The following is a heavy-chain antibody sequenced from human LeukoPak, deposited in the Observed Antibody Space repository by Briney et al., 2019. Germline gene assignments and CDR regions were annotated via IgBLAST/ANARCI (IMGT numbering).Heavy chain of an antibody. D-gene: IGHD5-18*01. J-gene: IGHJ6*02. Sequence: ASVKVSCKASGYTFTGYYVHWVRQAPGQGLEWMGRINPNSGDTNYAQKFQGRVTMTRDTSISTAYMELSSLRSEDTAVYYCARHVDTAMVENYYYYYGMDVWGQGTTVTVSS. V-gene: IGHV1-2*06. CDR1: GYTFTGYY. CDR3: ARHVDTAMVENYYYYYGMDV. CDR2: INPNSGDT.